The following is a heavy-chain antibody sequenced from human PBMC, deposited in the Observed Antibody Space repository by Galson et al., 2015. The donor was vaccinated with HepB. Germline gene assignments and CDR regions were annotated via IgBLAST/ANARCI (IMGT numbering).Heavy chain of an antibody. V-gene: IGHV1-69*13. CDR2: IIPIFGIA. CDR3: ARDGTVTTRGWFDP. Sequence: SVKVSCKASGGTFSSYAISWVRQAPGQGLEWMGGIIPIFGIANYAQKFQGRVTITADESTSTAYMELSSLRSEDTAVYYCARDGTVTTRGWFDPWGQGTLVTVSS. D-gene: IGHD4-11*01. J-gene: IGHJ5*02. CDR1: GGTFSSYA.